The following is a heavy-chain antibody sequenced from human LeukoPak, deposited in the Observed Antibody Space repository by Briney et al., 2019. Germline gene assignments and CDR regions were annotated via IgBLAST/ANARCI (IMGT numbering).Heavy chain of an antibody. CDR3: VSFIEERD. V-gene: IGHV3-74*01. J-gene: IGHJ4*02. Sequence: PGGSLRLSCAASGFTLSSYWMHWVRQAPGKGPVWVSKINTDGSGASYADSVRGRFTISRDNAKSTLYLQMNRLRAEDTAVYYCVSFIEERDWGQGTLVTVSS. CDR2: INTDGSGA. D-gene: IGHD1-26*01. CDR1: GFTLSSYW.